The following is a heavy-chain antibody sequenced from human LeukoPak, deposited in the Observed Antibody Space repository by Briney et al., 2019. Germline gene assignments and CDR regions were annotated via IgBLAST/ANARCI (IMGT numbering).Heavy chain of an antibody. V-gene: IGHV4-59*01. J-gene: IGHJ6*03. D-gene: IGHD3-10*01. CDR2: IYYSGST. CDR1: GGSFSGYY. Sequence: SETLSLTCAVYGGSFSGYYWSWIRQPPGKGLEWIGYIYYSGSTNYNPSLKSRVTISVDTSKNQFSLKLSSVTAADTAVYYCARTRPDLWFGELLDYYYYYMDVWGKGTTVTVSS. CDR3: ARTRPDLWFGELLDYYYYYMDV.